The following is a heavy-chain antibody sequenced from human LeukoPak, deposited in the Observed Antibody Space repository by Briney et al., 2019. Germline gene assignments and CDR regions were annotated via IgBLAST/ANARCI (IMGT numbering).Heavy chain of an antibody. CDR1: GGSISSSSYY. V-gene: IGHV4-39*07. Sequence: SETLSLTCTVAGGSISSSSYYWGWIRQPPGKGLEWIGRIYYSGSTYYNPSLKSRVTIPVDTSKNQFSLKLSSVTAADTAVYYCARANGYYRPYYFDYWGQGTLVTVSS. J-gene: IGHJ4*02. CDR3: ARANGYYRPYYFDY. CDR2: IYYSGST. D-gene: IGHD3-22*01.